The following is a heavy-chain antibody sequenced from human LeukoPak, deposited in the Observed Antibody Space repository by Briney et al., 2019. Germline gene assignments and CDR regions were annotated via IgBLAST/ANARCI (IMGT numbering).Heavy chain of an antibody. CDR1: GYTFTGYY. D-gene: IGHD3-3*01. CDR3: ARKRITIFGVVKKYYGMDV. CDR2: INPNSGGT. V-gene: IGHV1-2*02. J-gene: IGHJ6*02. Sequence: ASVKVSCKASGYTFTGYYMHWVRQAPGQGLEWMGWINPNSGGTNYARKFQGRVTMTRDTSISTAYMELSRLRSDDTAVYYCARKRITIFGVVKKYYGMDVWGQGTTVTVSS.